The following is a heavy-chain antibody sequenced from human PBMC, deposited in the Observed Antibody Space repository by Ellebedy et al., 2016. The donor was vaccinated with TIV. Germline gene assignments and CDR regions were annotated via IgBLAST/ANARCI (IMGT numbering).Heavy chain of an antibody. Sequence: PGGSLRLSCAASGFTFSDYYMSWIRQVPGKGLEWVSHISPTSSNIDNTDSVQGRFTISRDNAKNSLYLQMNSLRAEDTAVYFCARVARGYKYGYAVDSWGQGTLVTVSS. J-gene: IGHJ4*02. V-gene: IGHV3-11*01. D-gene: IGHD5-18*01. CDR1: GFTFSDYY. CDR2: ISPTSSNI. CDR3: ARVARGYKYGYAVDS.